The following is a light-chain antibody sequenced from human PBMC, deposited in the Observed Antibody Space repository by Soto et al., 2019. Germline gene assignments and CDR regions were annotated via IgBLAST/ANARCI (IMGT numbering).Light chain of an antibody. Sequence: DIVLTQSPGTLSLSPGERATLSCRASQSVSRNYLAWYQQKPGQAPRLLIYGGSNRATGIPDRFRGSGSGTDFSLTISRLEPEDFALYYCQQYGSSRTFGQGTKVDIK. J-gene: IGKJ1*01. V-gene: IGKV3-20*01. CDR3: QQYGSSRT. CDR1: QSVSRNY. CDR2: GGS.